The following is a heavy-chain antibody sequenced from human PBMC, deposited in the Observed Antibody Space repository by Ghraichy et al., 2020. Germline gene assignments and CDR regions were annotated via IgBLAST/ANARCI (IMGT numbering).Heavy chain of an antibody. CDR1: GFTFGDYA. J-gene: IGHJ4*02. D-gene: IGHD1-14*01. V-gene: IGHV3-49*03. CDR2: IRSKAYGGTT. CDR3: AKPQQGSWFSFDY. Sequence: GSLRLSCTASGFTFGDYAMSWFRQAPGKGLEWVGFIRSKAYGGTTEYAASVKGRFTISRDDSKSIAYLQMNSLRAEDTAVYYCAKPQQGSWFSFDYWGQGALVTVSS.